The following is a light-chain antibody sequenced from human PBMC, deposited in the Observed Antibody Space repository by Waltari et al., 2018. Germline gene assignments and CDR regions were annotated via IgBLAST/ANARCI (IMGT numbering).Light chain of an antibody. J-gene: IGLJ2*01. V-gene: IGLV2-14*01. CDR2: DVT. CDR3: ISYSRATPGNVV. CDR1: ISDVGGYNY. Sequence: SALTQPASVSGSLGQSITFSCTGTISDVGGYNYVAWYQQHPGKAPKLMIRDVTKRPSGVSVRFAGSKACNTASLTISGLQPDDEADYYCISYSRATPGNVVIGGGTKLTVL.